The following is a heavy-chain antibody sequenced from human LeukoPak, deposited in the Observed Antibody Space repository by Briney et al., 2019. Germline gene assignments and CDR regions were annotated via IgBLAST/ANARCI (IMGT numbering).Heavy chain of an antibody. CDR3: ARDGQLWYDGGY. J-gene: IGHJ4*02. Sequence: PGGSLRLSCAASGFTFSSYSMNWVRQAPGKGLEWVSSISSSSSYIYYADSVKGRFTISRDNAKNSLYLQMNSLRAEDTAVYYCARDGQLWYDGGYWGQGTLVTVSS. CDR2: ISSSSSYI. D-gene: IGHD5-18*01. CDR1: GFTFSSYS. V-gene: IGHV3-21*01.